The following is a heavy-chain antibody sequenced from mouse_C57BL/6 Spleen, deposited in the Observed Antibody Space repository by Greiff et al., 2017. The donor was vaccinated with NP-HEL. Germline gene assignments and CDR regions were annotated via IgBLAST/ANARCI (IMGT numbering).Heavy chain of an antibody. CDR2: IDPETGGT. CDR3: TRRGYYGSGYGYFDY. Sequence: VQVVESGAELVRPGASVTLSCKASGYTFTDYEMHWVKQTPVHGLEWIGAIDPETGGTAYNQKFKGKAILTADKSSSTAYMELRSLTSVDSAVDYCTRRGYYGSGYGYFDYWGQGTTLTVSS. D-gene: IGHD1-1*01. V-gene: IGHV1-15*01. CDR1: GYTFTDYE. J-gene: IGHJ2*01.